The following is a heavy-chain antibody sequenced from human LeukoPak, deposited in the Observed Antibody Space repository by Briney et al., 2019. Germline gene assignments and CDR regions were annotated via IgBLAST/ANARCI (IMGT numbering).Heavy chain of an antibody. CDR1: GYTFTGYY. CDR3: ARQYSSSFWFDP. J-gene: IGHJ5*02. Sequence: ASVKVSCKASGYTFTGYYMHWVRQAPGQGLEWMGWINPNSGGTNYAQKFQGRVTMTRDTSISTAYMELSRLRSDDTAVYYCARQYSSSFWFDPWGQGTLVTVSS. D-gene: IGHD6-13*01. V-gene: IGHV1-2*02. CDR2: INPNSGGT.